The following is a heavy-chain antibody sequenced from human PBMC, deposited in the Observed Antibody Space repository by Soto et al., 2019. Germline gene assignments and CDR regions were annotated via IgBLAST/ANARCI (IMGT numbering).Heavy chain of an antibody. J-gene: IGHJ4*02. CDR3: AKGRGQNGNLDY. CDR2: ISGSGGTA. CDR1: GFTFSSYA. V-gene: IGHV3-23*01. D-gene: IGHD3-10*01. Sequence: EVQLLESGGGSVQPGGSLRLSCAASGFTFSSYAMHWVRRPPGKGLEWVSSISGSGGTAYYADSVKGRFSISRDSLVNTLYLQVNSLRAADTAVYYCAKGRGQNGNLDYWGQGTLVTVS.